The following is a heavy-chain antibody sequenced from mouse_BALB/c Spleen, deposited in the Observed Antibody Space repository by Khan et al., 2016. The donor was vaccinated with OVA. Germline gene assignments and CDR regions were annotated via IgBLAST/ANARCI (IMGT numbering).Heavy chain of an antibody. CDR2: IYPGNSDT. V-gene: IGHV1-5*01. CDR1: GYSFTSYL. Sequence: IQLVQSGTVLARPGASVKMSCKASGYSFTSYLIHWVKQRPGQGLEWIGDIYPGNSDTTYNQKFKDKAKLTVGTSANTAYMELSSLTNEDSAVYYCARGGYSAFAYWGQGTLVTVSA. CDR3: ARGGYSAFAY. J-gene: IGHJ3*01. D-gene: IGHD2-12*01.